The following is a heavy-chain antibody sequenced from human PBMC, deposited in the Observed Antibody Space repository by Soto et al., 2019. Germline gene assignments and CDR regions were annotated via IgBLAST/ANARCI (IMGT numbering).Heavy chain of an antibody. Sequence: QIQLVQSGAEMKTPGASVKVSCKASGYTFTRYGFSWVRQAPGQGLEWMGWITGYKGDTKYAQKFQDRVTMTRDVSTSTAYMELRSLTSDDTAVYYCARNTAGNYEYWGQGTLVTVSS. D-gene: IGHD4-17*01. J-gene: IGHJ4*02. CDR2: ITGYKGDT. V-gene: IGHV1-18*01. CDR3: ARNTAGNYEY. CDR1: GYTFTRYG.